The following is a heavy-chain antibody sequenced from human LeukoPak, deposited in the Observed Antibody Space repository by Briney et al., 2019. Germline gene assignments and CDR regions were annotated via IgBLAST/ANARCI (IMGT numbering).Heavy chain of an antibody. V-gene: IGHV4-59*01. Sequence: SETLSLTCNVSGGSISTYYWTWIRQSPGKGLEWIGYIYYTGGTNYNPSLKSRVTISVDTSNNQFYLKLRSVTAADTAVYYCARDSGKLAFGVQHWGQGTLVIVSS. J-gene: IGHJ1*01. CDR1: GGSISTYY. CDR2: IYYTGGT. D-gene: IGHD3-10*01. CDR3: ARDSGKLAFGVQH.